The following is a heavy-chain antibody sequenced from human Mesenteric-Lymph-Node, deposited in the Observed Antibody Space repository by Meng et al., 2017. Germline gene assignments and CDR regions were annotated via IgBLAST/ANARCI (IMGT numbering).Heavy chain of an antibody. D-gene: IGHD5-18*01. J-gene: IGHJ4*02. CDR3: ARPHVDTAMAHYFDY. Sequence: GESLKISCAASGFTFSSYAMHWVRQAPGKGLEWVAVISYDGSNKYYADSVKGRFTISRDNSKNTLYLQMNSLRAEDTAVYYCARPHVDTAMAHYFDYWGQGTLVTVSS. V-gene: IGHV3-30*04. CDR2: ISYDGSNK. CDR1: GFTFSSYA.